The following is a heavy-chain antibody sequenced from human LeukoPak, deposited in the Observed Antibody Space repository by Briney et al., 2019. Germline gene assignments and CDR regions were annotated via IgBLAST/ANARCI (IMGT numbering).Heavy chain of an antibody. CDR3: GRRGSYSSSSRYWFDP. V-gene: IGHV3-74*01. CDR2: INNDGSST. CDR1: GFIFSDHW. Sequence: GGSLRLSCAASGFIFSDHWMHWVRQAPGKGLVWLSRINNDGSSTIYADSVKGRFTFSRDNAENTLFLEMSSLRVEDTAVYYCGRRGSYSSSSRYWFDPWGQGTLVTVSS. J-gene: IGHJ5*02. D-gene: IGHD6-6*01.